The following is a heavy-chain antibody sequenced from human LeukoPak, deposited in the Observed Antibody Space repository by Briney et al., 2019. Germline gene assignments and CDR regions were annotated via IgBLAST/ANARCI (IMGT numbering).Heavy chain of an antibody. V-gene: IGHV1-18*01. CDR1: GYTFTSYG. Sequence: GASVKVSCKASGYTFTSYGISWVRQAPGQGLEWMGWISAYNGNTNYAQKLQGRVTMTTDTSTSTAYMELRSLRSDDTAVYYCARDRHSLQDIVVVPAALWGQGTLVTVSS. CDR2: ISAYNGNT. J-gene: IGHJ4*02. D-gene: IGHD2-2*01. CDR3: ARDRHSLQDIVVVPAAL.